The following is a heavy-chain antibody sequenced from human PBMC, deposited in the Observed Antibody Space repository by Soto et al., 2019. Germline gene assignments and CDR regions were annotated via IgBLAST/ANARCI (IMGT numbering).Heavy chain of an antibody. D-gene: IGHD1-26*01. CDR1: GYSISSGYY. CDR2: IYHSGST. CDR3: ARDLTGRFDY. V-gene: IGHV4-38-2*02. Sequence: PSETLSLTCAVSGYSISSGYYWGWIRQPPGKGLEWIGSIYHSGSTYYNPSLKSRVTISVDTSKNQFSLKLSSVTAADTAVYYCARDLTGRFDYWGQGTLVTVSS. J-gene: IGHJ4*02.